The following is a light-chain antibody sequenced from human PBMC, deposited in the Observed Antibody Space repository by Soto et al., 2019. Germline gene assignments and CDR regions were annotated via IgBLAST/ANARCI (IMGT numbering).Light chain of an antibody. CDR3: QQYYHVPVT. CDR1: QTLLYSSHNKNY. Sequence: DIVMTQSPDPLSVPLGERATISCKPSQTLLYSSHNKNYLAWFQQKPGKTPKLLIYWASTRNSGVPDRFSGSGSGTDFTLSISGLQAEDAAIYYCQQYYHVPVTFGQGTRLEI. V-gene: IGKV4-1*01. J-gene: IGKJ5*01. CDR2: WAS.